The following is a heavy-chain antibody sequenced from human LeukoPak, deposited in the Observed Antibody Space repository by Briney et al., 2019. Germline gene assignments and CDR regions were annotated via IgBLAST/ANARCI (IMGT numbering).Heavy chain of an antibody. CDR1: GYSFTGYY. Sequence: ASVRVSCKASGYSFTGYYMHWVRQAPGQGLEWMGWINPITGGTSYAQTLQGRVTMTRDTSISTAYMELSRLRCDDTAVYFCARDSGDYVPFDYWGQGTLVTVSS. J-gene: IGHJ4*02. D-gene: IGHD4-17*01. CDR3: ARDSGDYVPFDY. V-gene: IGHV1-2*02. CDR2: INPITGGT.